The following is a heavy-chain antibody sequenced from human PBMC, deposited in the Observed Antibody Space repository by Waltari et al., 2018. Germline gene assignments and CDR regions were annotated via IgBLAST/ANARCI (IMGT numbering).Heavy chain of an antibody. CDR1: GGSFNGHY. V-gene: IGHV4-34*01. D-gene: IGHD4-17*01. CDR3: ARGTVADYVLAAYYYGLDV. J-gene: IGHJ6*02. CDR2: IHHRGST. Sequence: QMQLQQRGAGLLKPSETLSLTCAVYGGSFNGHYWSWIRRPPGKGLGWVGEIHHRGSTNYNLALKGRVPISLDTSKNQFSLKLNSVTAADTAIYYCARGTVADYVLAAYYYGLDVWGQGTTVTVSS.